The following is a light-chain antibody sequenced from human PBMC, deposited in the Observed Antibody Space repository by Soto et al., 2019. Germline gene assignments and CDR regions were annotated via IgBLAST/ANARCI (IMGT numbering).Light chain of an antibody. CDR1: QSIDSS. J-gene: IGKJ4*01. V-gene: IGKV1-5*03. CDR2: KTS. Sequence: DFQMTQSPSTLSASIGDGVTISCRASQSIDSSLAWYQQKPGRAPKVIITKTSILEGGVPSRFSGSVSGTEFTLTTTNLQPEDFATYYCQQYKDYPLTFGGGTKVEIK. CDR3: QQYKDYPLT.